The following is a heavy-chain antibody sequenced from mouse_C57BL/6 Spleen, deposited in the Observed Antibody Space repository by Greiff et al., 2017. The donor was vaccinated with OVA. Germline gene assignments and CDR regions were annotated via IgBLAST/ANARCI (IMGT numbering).Heavy chain of an antibody. V-gene: IGHV1-15*01. CDR1: GYTFTDYE. CDR2: IDPETGGT. J-gene: IGHJ3*01. CDR3: TNYWLFAY. Sequence: QVQLQQSGAELVRPGASVTLSCKASGYTFTDYEMHWVKQTPVHGLEWIGAIDPETGGTAYNQKFTGKAILTADKSSSTAYMELRSLTSEDSAVYYCTNYWLFAYWGQGTLVTVSA. D-gene: IGHD1-1*01.